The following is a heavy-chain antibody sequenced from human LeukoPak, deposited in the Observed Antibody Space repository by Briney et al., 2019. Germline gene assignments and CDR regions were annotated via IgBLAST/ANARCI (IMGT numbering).Heavy chain of an antibody. CDR1: GFTFSSYV. CDR2: ISGSGGST. D-gene: IGHD6-13*01. CDR3: AKEYSNSWYED. V-gene: IGHV3-23*01. J-gene: IGHJ4*02. Sequence: PGGSLRLSCAASGFTFSSYVMSWARQAPGGGLEWVSGISGSGGSTYYTDYVKGTLTISRDNFKNTLYLQINSLRDEDTAVYYCAKEYSNSWYEDWGQRTLVTVSS.